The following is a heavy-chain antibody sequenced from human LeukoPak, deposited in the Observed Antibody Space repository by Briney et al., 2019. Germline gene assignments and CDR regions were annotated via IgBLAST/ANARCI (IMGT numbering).Heavy chain of an antibody. J-gene: IGHJ1*01. CDR3: ATYSSLNRGEFPY. CDR2: IKQDGSEK. D-gene: IGHD3-22*01. Sequence: GGSLRLSCAASGFTFSSYWMSWVRQAPGEGLEWVANIKQDGSEKYYVDSVKGRFTISRDNAKNSLYLQMNSLRAEDTAVYYCATYSSLNRGEFPYWGQGTLLTVSS. V-gene: IGHV3-7*01. CDR1: GFTFSSYW.